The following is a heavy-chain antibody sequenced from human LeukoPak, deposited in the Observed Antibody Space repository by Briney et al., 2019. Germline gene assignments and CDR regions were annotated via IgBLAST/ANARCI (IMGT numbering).Heavy chain of an antibody. CDR3: ARRSKGYCSSTSCYPPDY. CDR2: IYPGDSDT. J-gene: IGHJ4*02. CDR1: GYSFTSYW. Sequence: GESLKISCKGSGYSFTSYWIGWVRQMPGKGLEWMGIIYPGDSDTRYSPSFQGQVTISADKSISTAHLQWSSLKASDTAMYYCARRSKGYCSSTSCYPPDYWGQGTLVTVSS. D-gene: IGHD2-2*01. V-gene: IGHV5-51*01.